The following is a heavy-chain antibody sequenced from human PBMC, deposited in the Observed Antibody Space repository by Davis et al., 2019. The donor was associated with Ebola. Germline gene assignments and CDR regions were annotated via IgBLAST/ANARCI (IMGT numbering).Heavy chain of an antibody. CDR3: AKDHDAHSSSWHFDY. Sequence: PGGSLRLSCAASGFTFSSYGMSWVRQAPGKGLEWVSAISGSGGSTYYADSVKGRFTISRDNSKNTLYLQMNSLRAEDTAVYYCAKDHDAHSSSWHFDYWGQGTLVTVSS. D-gene: IGHD6-13*01. V-gene: IGHV3-23*01. CDR1: GFTFSSYG. CDR2: ISGSGGST. J-gene: IGHJ4*02.